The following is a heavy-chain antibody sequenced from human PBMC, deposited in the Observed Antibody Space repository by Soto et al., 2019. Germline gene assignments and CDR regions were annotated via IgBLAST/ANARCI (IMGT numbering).Heavy chain of an antibody. CDR2: IGVSGGSA. CDR3: AKVIIAAYYFDY. Sequence: EVQLLESGGGLVQPGGSLRLSCAASGFTFSSSAMSWVRQAPGKGLELVSVIGVSGGSAYYADSVKGRFTISRNNSKNTLYLQMNSLRGQDTAVYYGAKVIIAAYYFDYWGQGAMVTVSS. V-gene: IGHV3-23*01. CDR1: GFTFSSSA. J-gene: IGHJ4*02. D-gene: IGHD6-25*01.